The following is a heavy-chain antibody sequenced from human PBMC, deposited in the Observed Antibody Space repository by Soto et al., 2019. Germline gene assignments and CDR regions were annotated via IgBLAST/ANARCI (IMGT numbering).Heavy chain of an antibody. CDR3: ARGPPLDY. J-gene: IGHJ4*02. CDR2: INHSGST. V-gene: IGHV4-34*01. Sequence: SETLSLTCAVYGGSFSGYYWSWIRQPPGKGLEWIGEINHSGSTNYNPSLKSRVTISVDTSKNQFSLKLSSVTAADTAVYYCARGPPLDYWGQGTLVTVSS. CDR1: GGSFSGYY.